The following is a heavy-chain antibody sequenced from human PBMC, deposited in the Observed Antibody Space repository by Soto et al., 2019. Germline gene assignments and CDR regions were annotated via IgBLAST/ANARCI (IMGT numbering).Heavy chain of an antibody. Sequence: SETLSLTCTVSGGSISSYYWSWIRQPPGKGLEWIGYFYYSGSTNYNPSLKSRVTISVDTSKNQFSLKLSSVTAADTAVYYCARHSKGLFGPWGQGTLVTVSS. CDR3: ARHSKGLFGP. J-gene: IGHJ4*02. V-gene: IGHV4-59*08. D-gene: IGHD3-22*01. CDR2: FYYSGST. CDR1: GGSISSYY.